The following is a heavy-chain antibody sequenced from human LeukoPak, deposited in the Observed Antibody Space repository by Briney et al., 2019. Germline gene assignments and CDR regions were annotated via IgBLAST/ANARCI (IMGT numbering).Heavy chain of an antibody. D-gene: IGHD2-2*01. CDR3: AAGTTNCYSCGWFDP. CDR1: GFTFSRYS. J-gene: IGHJ5*02. CDR2: ISTDSSYI. V-gene: IGHV3-21*01. Sequence: GGSLRLSCAASGFTFSRYSMNWVRQAPGEGLEWVSSISTDSSYIYYADSVKGRFTISRDNAKNSLYLQMSSLRAEDTAVYYCAAGTTNCYSCGWFDPWGQGTLVTVSS.